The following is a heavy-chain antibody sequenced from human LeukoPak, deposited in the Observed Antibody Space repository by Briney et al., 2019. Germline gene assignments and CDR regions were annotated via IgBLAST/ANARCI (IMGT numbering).Heavy chain of an antibody. CDR2: IYYSGST. J-gene: IGHJ4*02. CDR3: ASQARY. Sequence: SETLSLTCTVSGGSISSYYWSWIRQPPGKGLEWIGYIYYSGSTNYNPSLKSRVTISVDTSKNQFSLKLSSVTAEDTAVYYCASQARYWGQGTLVTVSS. V-gene: IGHV4-59*08. CDR1: GGSISSYY.